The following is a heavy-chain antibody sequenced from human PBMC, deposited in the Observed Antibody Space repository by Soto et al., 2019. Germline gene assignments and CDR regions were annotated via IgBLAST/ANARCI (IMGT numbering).Heavy chain of an antibody. CDR2: ISGSGGST. CDR1: GFTFSSYA. CDR3: EKDIYNFYDSSAYSLEIRSKGLTV. V-gene: IGHV3-23*01. D-gene: IGHD3-22*01. J-gene: IGHJ6*02. Sequence: GGSLRLSCAASGFTFSSYAVGWVRQAPGKGLEWVSAISGSGGSTYYADSVKGRFTISRDTSKNTLYLQMISLRAEDTAVYYSEKDIYNFYDSSAYSLEIRSKGLTVWAQGTTVP.